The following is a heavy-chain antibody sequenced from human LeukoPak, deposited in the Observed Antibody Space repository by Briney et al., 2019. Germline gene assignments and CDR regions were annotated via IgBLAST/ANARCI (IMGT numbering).Heavy chain of an antibody. V-gene: IGHV1-69*13. D-gene: IGHD3-3*01. CDR1: GGTFSSYA. CDR3: ARVGSGYFVYYYYYMDV. J-gene: IGHJ6*03. Sequence: GASVKVSCKASGGTFSSYAISWVRQAPGQGLEWMGGIIPIFGTANYAQKFQGRVTITADESTSTAYMELSSLRSEDTAVYYCARVGSGYFVYYYYYMDVWGKGTTVTVSS. CDR2: IIPIFGTA.